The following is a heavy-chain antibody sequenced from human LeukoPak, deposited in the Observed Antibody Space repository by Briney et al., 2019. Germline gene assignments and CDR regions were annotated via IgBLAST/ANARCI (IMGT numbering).Heavy chain of an antibody. CDR3: ARDMGPPVAALGDLEY. V-gene: IGHV3-21*01. D-gene: IGHD2-15*01. CDR2: ISSSSYI. J-gene: IGHJ4*02. CDR1: GFTFSSYS. Sequence: GGSLRLSCSASGFTFSSYSMNWVRQAPGKGLEWVSSISSSSYIYYADSVKGRFTISRDNAKNSLYLQMNSLGAGDTALYYCARDMGPPVAALGDLEYWGQGTPVTVSS.